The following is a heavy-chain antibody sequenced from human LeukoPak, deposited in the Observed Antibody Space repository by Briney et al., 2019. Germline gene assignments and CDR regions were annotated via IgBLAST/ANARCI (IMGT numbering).Heavy chain of an antibody. CDR2: ISWNSGSI. CDR3: AKDMGPGDYAFWYFDL. Sequence: GGSLRLSCVASGFTFDNYAMHWVRQAPGKGLEWVSGISWNSGSIGYADSVKGRFTISRDNAKNSLYLQMNSLRAEDTALYYCAKDMGPGDYAFWYFDLWGRGTLVTVSS. D-gene: IGHD4-17*01. J-gene: IGHJ2*01. CDR1: GFTFDNYA. V-gene: IGHV3-9*01.